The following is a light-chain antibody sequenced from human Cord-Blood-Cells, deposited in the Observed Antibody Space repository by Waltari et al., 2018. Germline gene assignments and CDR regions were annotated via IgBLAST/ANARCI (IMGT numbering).Light chain of an antibody. CDR2: YDS. J-gene: IGLJ2*01. CDR1: NIGSKS. Sequence: SYVLTQPPSVSVAPGKTARITCGGNNIGSKSVHWYQQKPGQAPVLVIYYDSDRPSGIPERFSGSNSGNTATLTISRVEAGDEADYYCQVGDSSSDHPGVVFGGGTKLIVL. CDR3: QVGDSSSDHPGVV. V-gene: IGLV3-21*04.